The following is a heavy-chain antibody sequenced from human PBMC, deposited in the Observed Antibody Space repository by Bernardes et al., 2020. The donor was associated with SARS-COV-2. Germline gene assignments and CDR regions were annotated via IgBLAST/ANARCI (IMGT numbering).Heavy chain of an antibody. V-gene: IGHV4-59*01. J-gene: IGHJ6*02. CDR3: ARENRVVYYYGMDV. D-gene: IGHD3-3*01. CDR1: GGSISSYY. CDR2: IYYSGST. Sequence: SETLSLTCTVSGGSISSYYWSWIRQPPGKGLEWIGYIYYSGSTNYNPSLKSRVTISVDTSKNQFSLKLSSVTAADTAVYYCARENRVVYYYGMDVWGQGTTVTVSS.